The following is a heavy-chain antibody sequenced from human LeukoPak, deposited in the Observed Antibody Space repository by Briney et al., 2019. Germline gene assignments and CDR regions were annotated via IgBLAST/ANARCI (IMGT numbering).Heavy chain of an antibody. J-gene: IGHJ3*02. CDR2: IHASGST. CDR1: GASINTYY. V-gene: IGHV4-4*07. D-gene: IGHD3-9*01. CDR3: ARHDLFAFDI. Sequence: PSETLSLTCTVSGASINTYYWSWFRQPAGKGLEWIGRIHASGSTYYNPSLKSRVSMSIDMSKNQLSLRLSSVTAADTAVYYCARHDLFAFDIWGQGTMVTVSS.